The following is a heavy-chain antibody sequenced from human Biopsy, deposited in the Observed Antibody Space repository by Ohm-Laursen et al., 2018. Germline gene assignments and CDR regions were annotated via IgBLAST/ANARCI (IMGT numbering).Heavy chain of an antibody. CDR3: ATELLPPGVGGPWLDS. CDR1: RFTFSSDA. CDR2: ISAGSSYI. J-gene: IGHJ5*01. D-gene: IGHD3-10*01. Sequence: SLRLSCAAPRFTFSSDAMSWVRQAPGKGLEWVSSISAGSSYIYYADSVKGRFTVSRDNTKNTLYLQMNSLRAADTAIYFCATELLPPGVGGPWLDSWGQGTPVTVSS. V-gene: IGHV3-21*06.